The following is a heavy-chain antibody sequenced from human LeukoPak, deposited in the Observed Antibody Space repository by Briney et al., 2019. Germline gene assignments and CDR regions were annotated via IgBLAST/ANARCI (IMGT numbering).Heavy chain of an antibody. J-gene: IGHJ4*02. V-gene: IGHV3-53*01. D-gene: IGHD6-19*01. CDR2: IYSGGST. CDR3: ARTAVAITLYYFDY. CDR1: GFTVSSNY. Sequence: GGSLRLSCAASGFTVSSNYMSWVRQAPGKGLEWVSVIYSGGSTYYADSVKGRFTISRDNSMNTLYLQMNSLRAEDTAVYYCARTAVAITLYYFDYWGQGTLVTVSS.